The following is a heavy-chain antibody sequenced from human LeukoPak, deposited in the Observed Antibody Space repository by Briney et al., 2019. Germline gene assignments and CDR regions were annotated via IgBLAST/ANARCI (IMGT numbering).Heavy chain of an antibody. CDR2: ISTQSGNT. J-gene: IGHJ4*02. CDR1: GYTLTSCG. CDR3: ARGAYGDK. D-gene: IGHD4-17*01. V-gene: IGHV1-18*01. Sequence: AASVKVSCKASGYTLTSCGINWMRQAPGQGLEWMGWISTQSGNTNYAQKVQGRLTLTTDRSTNTAYMELRSLRSDDTAAYYCARGAYGDKWGQGTMVTVSS.